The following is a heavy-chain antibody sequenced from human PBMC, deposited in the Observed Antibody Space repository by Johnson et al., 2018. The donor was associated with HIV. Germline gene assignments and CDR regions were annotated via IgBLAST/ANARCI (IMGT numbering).Heavy chain of an antibody. CDR2: VSYDGTNK. Sequence: QVQLVESGGGVVQPGRSLRLSCAASGFTFSSYAMHWVRQAPGKGLEWVAVVSYDGTNKYYADSVKGRFTISRDNSKNPLYLEMNSLRAEDTAVYYCAKDPNPGGDAFDIWGQGTMVTVSS. V-gene: IGHV3-30*04. CDR1: GFTFSSYA. CDR3: AKDPNPGGDAFDI. J-gene: IGHJ3*02. D-gene: IGHD1-14*01.